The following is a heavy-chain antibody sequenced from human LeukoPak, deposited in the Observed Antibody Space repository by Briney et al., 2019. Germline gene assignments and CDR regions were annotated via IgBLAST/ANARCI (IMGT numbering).Heavy chain of an antibody. V-gene: IGHV4-61*02. J-gene: IGHJ4*02. D-gene: IGHD2-15*01. CDR3: ARGFGVVVAAIDY. CDR1: GGSISSGSYY. CDR2: IYTSGST. Sequence: SQTLSLTCTVSGGSISSGSYYWNWVRQPAGRGLEWIGRIYTSGSTNYNPSLKNRVTISVDTSKTQFSLKLSSVTAADTAVYYCARGFGVVVAAIDYWGQGTLVTVSS.